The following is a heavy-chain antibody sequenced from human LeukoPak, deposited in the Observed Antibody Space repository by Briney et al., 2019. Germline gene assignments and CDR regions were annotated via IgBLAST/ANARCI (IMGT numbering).Heavy chain of an antibody. CDR1: GGSISSYY. J-gene: IGHJ5*02. CDR2: ISTTGGA. V-gene: IGHV4-4*07. Sequence: SETLSLTCTVSGGSISSYYWSWIRQSAGKGLEWIGRISTTGGASYNPSLKSRLTMSVDTSKNQFSLTLSYVTAADTAVYYCARSSSITIFGVINWFDPWGQRTLVTVSS. CDR3: ARSSSITIFGVINWFDP. D-gene: IGHD3-3*01.